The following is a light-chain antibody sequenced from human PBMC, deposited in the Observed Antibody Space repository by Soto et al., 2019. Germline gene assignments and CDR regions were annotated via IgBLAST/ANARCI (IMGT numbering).Light chain of an antibody. CDR2: WAS. V-gene: IGKV4-1*01. Sequence: DIVMTQSPDSLAVSLGERATINCKSGQTVLYSSNNKNYLAWYQQKPGQPPNLLIYWASTRGSGVPDRFSGSGSGTDFTLTISSLQAEDVAVYYCQQYYTTPYTFGQGTKLEIK. CDR3: QQYYTTPYT. J-gene: IGKJ2*01. CDR1: QTVLYSSNNKNY.